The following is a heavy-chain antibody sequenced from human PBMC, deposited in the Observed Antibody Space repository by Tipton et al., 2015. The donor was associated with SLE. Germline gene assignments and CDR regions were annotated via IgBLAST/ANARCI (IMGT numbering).Heavy chain of an antibody. CDR3: AKGLGAYSSGWRYYYYYMDV. CDR1: GGSFSDYY. J-gene: IGHJ6*03. D-gene: IGHD6-19*01. CDR2: INHSGST. Sequence: TLSLTCAFYGGSFSDYYWSWIRQPPGKGLEWIGEINHSGSTNYNPSLKSRVTISVDTSKNQFSLKPSSVTAADTAVYYCAKGLGAYSSGWRYYYYYMDVWGKGTTVTVSS. V-gene: IGHV4-34*01.